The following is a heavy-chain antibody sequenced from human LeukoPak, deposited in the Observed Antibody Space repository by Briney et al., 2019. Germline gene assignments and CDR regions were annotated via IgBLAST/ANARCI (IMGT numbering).Heavy chain of an antibody. D-gene: IGHD2-2*01. CDR2: IYYSGST. J-gene: IGHJ4*02. CDR3: ARRPLRRGHIVVVPAANYFDY. V-gene: IGHV4-39*01. CDR1: GGSISSSSYY. Sequence: PSETLSLTCTVSGGSISSSSYYWGWIRQPPGKGLEWIGSIYYSGSTYYNPSLKSRVTISVDTSKNQFSLKLSSVTAADTAVYYCARRPLRRGHIVVVPAANYFDYWGQGTLVTVSS.